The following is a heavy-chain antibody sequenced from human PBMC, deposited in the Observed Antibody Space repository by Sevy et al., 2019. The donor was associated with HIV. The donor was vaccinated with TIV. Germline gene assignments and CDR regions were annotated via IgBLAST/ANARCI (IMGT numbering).Heavy chain of an antibody. D-gene: IGHD1-26*01. V-gene: IGHV1-3*01. CDR2: INAGNGNT. J-gene: IGHJ5*02. Sequence: ASVKVSCKASGYTFTSYAMHWVRQAPGQRLEWMGWINAGNGNTKYSRKFQGRVTITRDTSASTAYMELSSLRSEDTAVYYCARASRANLIAGGYNWFDPWGQGTLVTVSS. CDR1: GYTFTSYA. CDR3: ARASRANLIAGGYNWFDP.